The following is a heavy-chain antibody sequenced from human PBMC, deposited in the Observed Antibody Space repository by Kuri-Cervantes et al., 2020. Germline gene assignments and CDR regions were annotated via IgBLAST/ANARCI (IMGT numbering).Heavy chain of an antibody. CDR2: IWYDGSNK. CDR3: ARGAHQWLVARDFDY. J-gene: IGHJ4*02. D-gene: IGHD6-19*01. Sequence: GESLKISCAASGFTFSSYGMHWVRQAPGKGLEWVAVIWYDGSNKYYADSVKGRFTISRDNSKNTLYLQMNSLRAEDTAVYYCARGAHQWLVARDFDYWGQGTLVTASS. CDR1: GFTFSSYG. V-gene: IGHV3-33*01.